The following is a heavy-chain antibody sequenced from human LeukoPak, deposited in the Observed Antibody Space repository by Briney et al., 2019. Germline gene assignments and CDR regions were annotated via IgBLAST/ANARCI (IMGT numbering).Heavy chain of an antibody. D-gene: IGHD6-13*01. CDR1: GFTFSSYA. Sequence: PGGSLRLSCAATGFTFSSYAMTWVRQAPGKGLEWVSAISGSGGSTYYADSVKGRFTISRDNSKNTLYLQMNSLRAEDTAVYYCANLAAADSPFDYWGQGTLVTVSS. CDR3: ANLAAADSPFDY. V-gene: IGHV3-23*01. CDR2: ISGSGGST. J-gene: IGHJ4*02.